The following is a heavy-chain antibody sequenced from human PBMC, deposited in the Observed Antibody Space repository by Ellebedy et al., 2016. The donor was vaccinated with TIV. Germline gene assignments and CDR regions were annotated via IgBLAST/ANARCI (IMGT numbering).Heavy chain of an antibody. CDR1: GFTFSSYW. V-gene: IGHV3-7*04. D-gene: IGHD2-2*01. Sequence: PGGSLRLSCAASGFTFSSYWMSWVRQAPGKGLEWVANIKQDGSEKYYVDSVKGRFTISRDNAKNSLYLQMNSLRAADTDVYYCARDREHLYAPPNYWGQGTLVTVSS. CDR3: ARDREHLYAPPNY. CDR2: IKQDGSEK. J-gene: IGHJ4*02.